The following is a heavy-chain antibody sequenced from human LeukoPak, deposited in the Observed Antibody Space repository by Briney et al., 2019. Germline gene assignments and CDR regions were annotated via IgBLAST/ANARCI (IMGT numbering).Heavy chain of an antibody. J-gene: IGHJ4*02. Sequence: PSETLSLTCTVSGGSISSYYWSWIRQPPGKGLEWIGYIYYSGSTNYNPSLKSRVTISVDTSKNQFSLKLSSVTAADTAVYYCVRGRSDFWSGYYRFDYWGQGTLVTVSS. V-gene: IGHV4-59*01. D-gene: IGHD3-3*01. CDR3: VRGRSDFWSGYYRFDY. CDR1: GGSISSYY. CDR2: IYYSGST.